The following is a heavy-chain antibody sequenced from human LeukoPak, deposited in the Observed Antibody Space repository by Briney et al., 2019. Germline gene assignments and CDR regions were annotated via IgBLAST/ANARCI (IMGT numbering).Heavy chain of an antibody. CDR3: ARVVMTRVTFNWFDP. J-gene: IGHJ5*02. D-gene: IGHD4-11*01. Sequence: PSETLSLTCTVSGYSISSGYYWGWIRQPPGKGLEWIGSIYHSGSTYYNPSLKSRVTISVDTSKNQFSLKLSSVTAADTAVYYCARVVMTRVTFNWFDPWGQGTLVTVSS. V-gene: IGHV4-38-2*02. CDR2: IYHSGST. CDR1: GYSISSGYY.